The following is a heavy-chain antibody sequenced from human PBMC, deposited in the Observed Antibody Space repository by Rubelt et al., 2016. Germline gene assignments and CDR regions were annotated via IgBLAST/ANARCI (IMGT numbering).Heavy chain of an antibody. D-gene: IGHD6-13*01. V-gene: IGHV5-10-1*01. Sequence: EVQLVQSGAEVKKPGESLRISCKGSGYSFTSYWISWVRQMPGTGLEWMGRIDPSDSYTNYSPSFQDHVTISADKSISTADLQCGSLNASDTARYYWARHLNRNQAAAGTSYWGQGTLVTVSS. CDR1: GYSFTSYW. CDR3: ARHLNRNQAAAGTSY. CDR2: IDPSDSYT. J-gene: IGHJ4*02.